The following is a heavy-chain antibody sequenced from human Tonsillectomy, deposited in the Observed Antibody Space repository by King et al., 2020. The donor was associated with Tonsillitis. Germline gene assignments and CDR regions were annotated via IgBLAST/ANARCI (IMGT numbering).Heavy chain of an antibody. CDR3: ITGLGRTHGDY. J-gene: IGHJ4*02. D-gene: IGHD1-14*01. V-gene: IGHV3-15*01. Sequence: VQLVESGGGLVNPGGSLRLSCAAFGFTFSDAWMSWVRQAPGKGLEWVGRIKIKTQGETTDYAAPVKGRFTSSRDDSKNRLYLQMNSLKTEDTAVYYCITGLGRTHGDYWGPGTLVTVSS. CDR2: IKIKTQGETT. CDR1: GFTFSDAW.